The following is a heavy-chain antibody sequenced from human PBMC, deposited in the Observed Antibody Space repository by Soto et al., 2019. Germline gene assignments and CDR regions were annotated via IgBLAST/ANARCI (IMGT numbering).Heavy chain of an antibody. CDR3: LKDGNPVVVPGTMGGMDV. J-gene: IGHJ6*02. CDR2: ISYDGSNE. D-gene: IGHD2-2*01. Sequence: VGSLRLSCAVSGLTFSSYGMHWVRQAPVKVLEWVAVISYDGSNEYYVDSVKGRFTISRDNSKNTLDLQMNSLRAEDTAVYYCLKDGNPVVVPGTMGGMDVWGQGTTVTVSS. CDR1: GLTFSSYG. V-gene: IGHV3-30*18.